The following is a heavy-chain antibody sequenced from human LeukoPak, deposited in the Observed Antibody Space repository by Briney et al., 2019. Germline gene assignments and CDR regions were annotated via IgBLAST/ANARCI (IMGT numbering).Heavy chain of an antibody. J-gene: IGHJ5*02. V-gene: IGHV6-1*01. D-gene: IGHD2-2*01. Sequence: SQTLSLTCAISGDSVSSNSVTWNWIRQSPSRGLEWLGRTYYRSTWYTDYAVSVRGRITVNPDTSKNQFSLHLNSVTPEDTAVYYCARRLTQYDCFDPWGQGILVTVSS. CDR3: ARRLTQYDCFDP. CDR2: TYYRSTWYT. CDR1: GDSVSSNSVT.